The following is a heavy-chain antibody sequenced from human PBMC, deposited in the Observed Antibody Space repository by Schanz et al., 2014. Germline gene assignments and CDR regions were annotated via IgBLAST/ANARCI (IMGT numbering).Heavy chain of an antibody. D-gene: IGHD1-20*01. CDR3: ARDSDPYNWNPHNWFDP. Sequence: VQLVQSRPEVKKPGASVKVSCKASGYTFTSYGISWVRQAPGQGLEWMGWISGYKGNTKYAQKVQGRVTMTTDTSTSTAYMELRSLTSDDTAVYYCARDSDPYNWNPHNWFDPWGQGTLVTVSS. CDR2: ISGYKGNT. V-gene: IGHV1-18*01. J-gene: IGHJ5*02. CDR1: GYTFTSYG.